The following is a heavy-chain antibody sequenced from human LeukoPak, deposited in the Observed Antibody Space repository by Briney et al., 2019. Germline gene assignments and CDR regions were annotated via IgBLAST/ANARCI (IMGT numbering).Heavy chain of an antibody. V-gene: IGHV4-59*01. CDR2: IYYSGST. CDR3: GGLQVAAGTIDY. Sequence: SETLSLTCTVSGGSISSYYWSWLRQPPGKGLEWIGYIYYSGSTNYKPSLKSRVTISVDTSKNQFSLKLSSVTAADTAVYYCGGLQVAAGTIDYWGQGTLVTVSS. D-gene: IGHD6-13*01. CDR1: GGSISSYY. J-gene: IGHJ4*02.